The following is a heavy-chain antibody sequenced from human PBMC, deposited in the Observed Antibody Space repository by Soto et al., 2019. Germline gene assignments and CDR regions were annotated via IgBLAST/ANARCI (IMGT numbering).Heavy chain of an antibody. J-gene: IGHJ4*02. CDR3: ARHGRGDCSGGSCYGLDN. D-gene: IGHD2-15*01. CDR2: IFHSGYT. V-gene: IGHV4-4*02. CDR1: SGSISSRNW. Sequence: QVQLQESGPGLVKPSGTLSLNCAVSSGSISSRNWWSWVRQPPGKGLEWIGEIFHSGYTSYNPSLKSRVTISVDKSKNQFSLKLRSVTAADTAVYYCARHGRGDCSGGSCYGLDNWGQGTLVTVSS.